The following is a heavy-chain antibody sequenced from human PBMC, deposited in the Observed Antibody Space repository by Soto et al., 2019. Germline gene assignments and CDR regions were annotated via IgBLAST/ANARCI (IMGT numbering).Heavy chain of an antibody. CDR1: GYTFTSYG. CDR3: ARVGYCSSTSCYGEDYYYYMDV. V-gene: IGHV1-18*01. D-gene: IGHD2-2*01. J-gene: IGHJ6*03. CDR2: ISAYNGNT. Sequence: ASVKVSCKASGYTFTSYGISWVRQAPGQGLEWMGWISAYNGNTNCAQKLQGRVTMTTDTSTSTAYMELRSLRSDDTAVYYCARVGYCSSTSCYGEDYYYYMDVWGNGTTVTVSS.